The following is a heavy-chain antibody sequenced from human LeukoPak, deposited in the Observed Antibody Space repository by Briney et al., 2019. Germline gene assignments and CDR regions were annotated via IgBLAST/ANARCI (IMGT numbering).Heavy chain of an antibody. J-gene: IGHJ6*03. Sequence: ASVKVACKASGYTLSVYYIHWIRQAPGQGLEWMGWINPRSGETNYAQKFQGRVTMTRDTSISTAYMELSGLRFDDTAVYYCARDMYSSGWPYYYYYYMDVWGKGTTVTISS. CDR3: ARDMYSSGWPYYYYYYMDV. V-gene: IGHV1-2*02. D-gene: IGHD6-19*01. CDR1: GYTLSVYY. CDR2: INPRSGET.